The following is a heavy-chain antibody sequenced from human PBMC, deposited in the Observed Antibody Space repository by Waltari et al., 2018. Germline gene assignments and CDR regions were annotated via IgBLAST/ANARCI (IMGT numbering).Heavy chain of an antibody. V-gene: IGHV3-74*03. CDR1: GFTFNTYW. D-gene: IGHD6-13*01. Sequence: EVQLVESGGGLIQPGGSLRLSCAASGFTFNTYWMHWVRQVPGKVLVWVSRINGDGSGTMYADSVKGRFTISRDNAKNTFYLQMNSLRVEDTAVYYCARDGAGDIDLDNWGQGTLVTVSS. CDR3: ARDGAGDIDLDN. CDR2: INGDGSGT. J-gene: IGHJ4*02.